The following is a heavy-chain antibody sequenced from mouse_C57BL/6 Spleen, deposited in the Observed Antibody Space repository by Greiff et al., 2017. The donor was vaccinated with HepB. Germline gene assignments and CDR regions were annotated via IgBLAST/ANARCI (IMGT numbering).Heavy chain of an antibody. Sequence: EVKLVESGEGLVKPGGSLKLSCAASGFTFSSYAMSWVRQTPEKRLEWVAYISSGGDYIYYADTVKGRFTISRDNARNTLYLQMSSLKSEDTAMYYCTSPANWDVGYFDVWGTGTTVTVSS. V-gene: IGHV5-9-1*02. D-gene: IGHD4-1*01. J-gene: IGHJ1*03. CDR1: GFTFSSYA. CDR2: ISSGGDYI. CDR3: TSPANWDVGYFDV.